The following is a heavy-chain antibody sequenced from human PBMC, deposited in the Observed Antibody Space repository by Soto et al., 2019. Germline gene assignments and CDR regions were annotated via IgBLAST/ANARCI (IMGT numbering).Heavy chain of an antibody. CDR3: VKVQWESRGYYYGIDF. J-gene: IGHJ6*02. Sequence: PGGSLRLSCSASGFTFSSYAMHWVRQAPGKGLEYVSAISSNGGSTYYADSVKGRFTISRDNSKNTLYLQMSSLRAEDTAVYYCVKVQWESRGYYYGIDFWGRGTTVTVSS. CDR2: ISSNGGST. CDR1: GFTFSSYA. V-gene: IGHV3-64D*08. D-gene: IGHD1-26*01.